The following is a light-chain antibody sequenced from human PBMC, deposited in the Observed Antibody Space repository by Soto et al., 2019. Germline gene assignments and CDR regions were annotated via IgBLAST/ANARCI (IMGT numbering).Light chain of an antibody. CDR1: SSDVGSYNL. V-gene: IGLV2-23*02. Sequence: QSALTQPASVSGSPGQSITISCTGTSSDVGSYNLVSWYQQHPGKAPKLMIYEVSKRPSGVSNRFSGSKSRNTASLTISGLQAEDEGDYYCCSYAGSSTVVFGGGTKVTVL. J-gene: IGLJ2*01. CDR2: EVS. CDR3: CSYAGSSTVV.